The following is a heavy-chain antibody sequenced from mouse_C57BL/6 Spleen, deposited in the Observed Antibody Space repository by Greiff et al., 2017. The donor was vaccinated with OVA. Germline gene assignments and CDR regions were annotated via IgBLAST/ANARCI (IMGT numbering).Heavy chain of an antibody. V-gene: IGHV1-15*01. CDR2: IDPDTGGT. Sequence: QVQLQQSGAELVRPGASVTLSCKASGYTFTDYEMHWVKQTPVHGLEWIGAIDPDTGGTAYNQKFKGKAILTADKSSSTAYMELRSLTSEDSAVYYCTIYYASSCDYGGQGTTLTVSS. J-gene: IGHJ2*01. CDR3: TIYYASSCDY. D-gene: IGHD1-1*01. CDR1: GYTFTDYE.